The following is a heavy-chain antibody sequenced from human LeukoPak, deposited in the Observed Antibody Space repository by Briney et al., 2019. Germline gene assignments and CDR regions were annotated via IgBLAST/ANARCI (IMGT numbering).Heavy chain of an antibody. CDR3: ASLGTLRS. J-gene: IGHJ5*02. V-gene: IGHV4-39*01. Sequence: LETLSLTCTASGGSVSSSSYYWGWIRQPPGKGLEWIGSISYSGTNYNNPSLKSRVSISIDTSKNQFSVKLTSVTAADTAMYYCASLGTLRSWGQGTLVAVSS. D-gene: IGHD7-27*01. CDR1: GGSVSSSSYY. CDR2: ISYSGTN.